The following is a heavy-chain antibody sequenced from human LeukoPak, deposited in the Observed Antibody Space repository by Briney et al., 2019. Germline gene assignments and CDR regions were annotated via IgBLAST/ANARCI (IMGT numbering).Heavy chain of an antibody. D-gene: IGHD3-10*01. V-gene: IGHV3-30*02. CDR1: GFTFSSYA. Sequence: PGGSLRLSCAASGFTFSSYAMHWVRQAPGKGLEWVAFIRYDGSNKYYADSVKGRFTISRDNSKNKLYLQMNSLRAEDTAVYYCAKDGSNYYGSGSYFDYWGQGTLVTVSS. CDR2: IRYDGSNK. CDR3: AKDGSNYYGSGSYFDY. J-gene: IGHJ4*02.